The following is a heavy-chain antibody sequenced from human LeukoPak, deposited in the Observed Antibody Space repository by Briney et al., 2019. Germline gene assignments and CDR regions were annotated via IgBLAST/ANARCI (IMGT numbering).Heavy chain of an antibody. Sequence: PGGSLRLSCAASGFTFSGYEVNWVRDAPGKGLGWVSYISSSDSTIYYADSVMGRFTISSDNAKNSLYLQMNSLRAEDTAVYYCASVDTEGHYWGQGTLVTVSS. CDR1: GFTFSGYE. V-gene: IGHV3-48*03. CDR3: ASVDTEGHY. CDR2: ISSSDSTI. J-gene: IGHJ4*02. D-gene: IGHD5-18*01.